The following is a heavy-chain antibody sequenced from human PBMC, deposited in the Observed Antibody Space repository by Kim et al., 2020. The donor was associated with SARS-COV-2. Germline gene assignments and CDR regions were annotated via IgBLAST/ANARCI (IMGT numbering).Heavy chain of an antibody. CDR2: INHSGST. CDR1: GGSFSGYY. D-gene: IGHD2-21*01. V-gene: IGHV4-34*01. CDR3: ARSGPVISPFDY. Sequence: SETLSLTCAVYGGSFSGYYWSWIRQPPGKGLEWIGKINHSGSTNYNPSLKSRVTISVDTSKNQFSLKLSSVTAADTAVYYCARSGPVISPFDYWGQGTLVTVSS. J-gene: IGHJ4*02.